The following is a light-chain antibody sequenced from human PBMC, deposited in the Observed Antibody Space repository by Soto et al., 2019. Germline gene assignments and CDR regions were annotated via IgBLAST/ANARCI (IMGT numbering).Light chain of an antibody. Sequence: EIVLTQSPATLSLYTGERVTLSCRASQSVSSYLAWYQQKPGQAPRLLIYDASNRATGIPARFSAGGSGTDFTLTISSLEPEDFAVYYCQQRSNWPITFGQGTRLEIK. CDR3: QQRSNWPIT. V-gene: IGKV3-11*01. J-gene: IGKJ5*01. CDR2: DAS. CDR1: QSVSSY.